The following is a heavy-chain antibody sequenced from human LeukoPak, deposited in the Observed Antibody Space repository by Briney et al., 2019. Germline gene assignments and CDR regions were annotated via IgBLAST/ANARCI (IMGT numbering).Heavy chain of an antibody. CDR3: ARTPFYCSSTSCSPYYFDY. Sequence: PSETLSLTCTVSGGSISSYYLSWIRQPPGKGLEWIGYIYYSGSTNYNPSLKSRVTISVDTSKNQFSLKLSSVTAADTAVYYCARTPFYCSSTSCSPYYFDYWGQGTLVTVSS. D-gene: IGHD2-2*01. CDR2: IYYSGST. CDR1: GGSISSYY. J-gene: IGHJ4*02. V-gene: IGHV4-59*01.